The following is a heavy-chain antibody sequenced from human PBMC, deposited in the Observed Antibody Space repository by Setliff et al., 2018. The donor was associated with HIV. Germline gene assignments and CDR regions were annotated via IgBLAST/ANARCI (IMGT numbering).Heavy chain of an antibody. D-gene: IGHD1-1*01. CDR2: TYYRSKWYN. CDR3: ARGGDWDDNYYMDV. CDR1: GDSVSRINTA. V-gene: IGHV6-1*01. Sequence: PSQTLSLTCAISGDSVSRINTAWNWIRQSPSRGLEWLGRTYYRSKWYNDYAVSVKSRITINPDTSKNQFSLQLNSVTPEDTAVYYCARGGDWDDNYYMDVWGKGTTVTVSS. J-gene: IGHJ6*03.